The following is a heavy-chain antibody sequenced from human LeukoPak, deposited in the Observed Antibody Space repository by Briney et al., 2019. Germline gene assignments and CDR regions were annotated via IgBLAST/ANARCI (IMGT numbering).Heavy chain of an antibody. V-gene: IGHV1-18*01. D-gene: IGHD6-13*01. CDR1: GYTFTSYS. CDR2: ISAYNGNT. Sequence: ASVKVSCKASGYTFTSYSISWVRQAPGQGLEWMGWISAYNGNTNYAQKLQGRVTMTTDTSTSTAYMELRSLRSDDTAVYYCARDWIAAAGTLNWFDPWGQGTLVTVSS. CDR3: ARDWIAAAGTLNWFDP. J-gene: IGHJ5*02.